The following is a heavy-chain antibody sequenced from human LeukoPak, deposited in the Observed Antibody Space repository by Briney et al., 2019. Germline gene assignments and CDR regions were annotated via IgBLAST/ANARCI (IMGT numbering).Heavy chain of an antibody. D-gene: IGHD3-3*01. CDR2: IYYSGST. V-gene: IGHV4-39*07. J-gene: IGHJ4*02. CDR3: ARDKTFEVVNYFNY. CDR1: GGSISTGSYY. Sequence: PSETLSLTCTVSGGSISTGSYYWGWIRQPPGKGLEWIGSIYYSGSTYYNPSLKSRITTSLDTSKNQFSLKLSSVTAADTAVYYCARDKTFEVVNYFNYWGQGTLVTVSS.